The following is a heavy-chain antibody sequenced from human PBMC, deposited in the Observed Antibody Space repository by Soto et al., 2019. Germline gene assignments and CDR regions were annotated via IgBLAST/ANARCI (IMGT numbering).Heavy chain of an antibody. J-gene: IGHJ4*02. CDR3: AGEYSAYHYHVDF. CDR2: ISTSARII. V-gene: IGHV3-11*01. Sequence: QVQLVESGGALVKPGGSLRLSCAASGFTFSDYFMTWIRQAPGEGLEWVAYISTSARIINYADAVKGRFTITRDNAKNSLYLQMNSLRAEDTAVYFCAGEYSAYHYHVDFWGQGTVVTVSS. CDR1: GFTFSDYF. D-gene: IGHD4-4*01.